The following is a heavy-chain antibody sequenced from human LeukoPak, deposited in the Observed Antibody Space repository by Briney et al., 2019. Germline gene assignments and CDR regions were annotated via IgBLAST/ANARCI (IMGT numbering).Heavy chain of an antibody. D-gene: IGHD3-16*02. J-gene: IGHJ4*02. V-gene: IGHV3-23*01. CDR2: ISGSGGST. CDR1: GFTFSSYA. Sequence: GGSLRLSCAASGFTFSSYAMRWVRQAPGKGLEWVSAISGSGGSTYYADSVKGRFTISRDNSKNTLYLQMNSLRAEDTAVYYCARDFADYVWGSYRYTGLDYWGQGTLVTVSS. CDR3: ARDFADYVWGSYRYTGLDY.